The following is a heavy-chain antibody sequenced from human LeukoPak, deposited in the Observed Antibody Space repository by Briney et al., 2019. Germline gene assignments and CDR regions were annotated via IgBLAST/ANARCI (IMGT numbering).Heavy chain of an antibody. V-gene: IGHV3-7*01. Sequence: GGSLRLSCAASGFTFSSYWMSWVRQAPGKGLEWVANIKQDGSETYFVDSVKGRFTVSRDNAEKSLYLQMNSLRAEDTAVYYCVRDHHGMDVWGQGTTVIVSS. CDR2: IKQDGSET. CDR1: GFTFSSYW. CDR3: VRDHHGMDV. J-gene: IGHJ6*02.